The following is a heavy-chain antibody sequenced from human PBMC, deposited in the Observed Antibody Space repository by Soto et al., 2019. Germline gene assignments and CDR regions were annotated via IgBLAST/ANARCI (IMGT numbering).Heavy chain of an antibody. D-gene: IGHD1-26*01. Sequence: SETLSLTCTVSGGSISSSSYYWGWIRQPPGKGLEWIGSIYYSGSTYYNPSLKSRVTISVDTSKNQFSLKLSSVTAADTAVYYCARRRRVGATHNWFDPWGQGTLVTVSS. CDR1: GGSISSSSYY. V-gene: IGHV4-39*01. J-gene: IGHJ5*02. CDR2: IYYSGST. CDR3: ARRRRVGATHNWFDP.